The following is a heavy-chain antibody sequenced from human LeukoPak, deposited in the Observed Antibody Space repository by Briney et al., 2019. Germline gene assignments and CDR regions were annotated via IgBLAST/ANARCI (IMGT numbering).Heavy chain of an antibody. CDR2: INHSGST. Sequence: SEPLSLTCAVYGGSFSGYYWSWIRQPPGKGLEWIGEINHSGSTNYNPSLKSRVTISVDTSKNQFSLKLRSVTAADTAVYYCARLWFGELVTDSWGQGTLVTVSS. V-gene: IGHV4-34*01. D-gene: IGHD3-10*01. CDR1: GGSFSGYY. J-gene: IGHJ4*02. CDR3: ARLWFGELVTDS.